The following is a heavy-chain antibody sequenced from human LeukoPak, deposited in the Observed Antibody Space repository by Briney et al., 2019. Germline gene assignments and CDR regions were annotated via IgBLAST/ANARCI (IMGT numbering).Heavy chain of an antibody. Sequence: GGSLRLSRAPSGVNPCAYSMRWVSATPQGRLWRVSYIRRSSEAINDADSVKCRFTISRDNAKYLLFLQMTSLGVEDTALYYCARGDFDHYITLYYWGEGTLVTVSS. CDR2: IRRSSEAI. J-gene: IGHJ4*02. CDR3: ARGDFDHYITLYY. V-gene: IGHV3-48*01. CDR1: GVNPCAYS. D-gene: IGHD4-17*01.